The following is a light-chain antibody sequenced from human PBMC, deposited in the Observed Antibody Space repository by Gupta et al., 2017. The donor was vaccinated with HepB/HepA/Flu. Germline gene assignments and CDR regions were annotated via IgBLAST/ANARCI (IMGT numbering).Light chain of an antibody. J-gene: IGLJ2*01. CDR2: GVS. CDR1: SSDVGSYNL. Sequence: QSALTQPASVSGSPGPSITISCTGTSSDVGSYNLVSWYQQHPGKAPKLMIYGVSKRPSGVSNRFSGSKSGNTASLTISGLQAEDEADYYCCSYAGSSTLVVFGGGTKLTVL. V-gene: IGLV2-23*02. CDR3: CSYAGSSTLVV.